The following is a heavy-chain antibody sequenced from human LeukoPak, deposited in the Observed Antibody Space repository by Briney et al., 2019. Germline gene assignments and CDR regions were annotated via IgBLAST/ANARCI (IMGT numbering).Heavy chain of an antibody. CDR2: IYPGDSDT. Sequence: RGESLKISCKGSGYSFTSYWIGWVRQMPGKGLEWMGIIYPGDSDTRYSPSFQGQVTISADKSISTAYLQRSSLKASDTAMYYCARSTTTVTTEYYFDYWGQGTLVTVSS. J-gene: IGHJ4*02. V-gene: IGHV5-51*01. CDR1: GYSFTSYW. D-gene: IGHD4-11*01. CDR3: ARSTTTVTTEYYFDY.